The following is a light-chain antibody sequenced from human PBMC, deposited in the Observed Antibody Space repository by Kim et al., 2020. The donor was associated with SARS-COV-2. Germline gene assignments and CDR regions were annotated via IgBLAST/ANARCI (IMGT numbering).Light chain of an antibody. V-gene: IGKV1-39*01. J-gene: IGKJ1*01. Sequence: DIQMTQSPSSLSASVGDRVTIPCRASQDISRYFNWYQQKPGKAPKLLISPASSLQSGVPSRFTGSGSETEFTLTITSLQPDDFATYYCQQTSSAPRTVGQGTKVDIK. CDR2: PAS. CDR1: QDISRY. CDR3: QQTSSAPRT.